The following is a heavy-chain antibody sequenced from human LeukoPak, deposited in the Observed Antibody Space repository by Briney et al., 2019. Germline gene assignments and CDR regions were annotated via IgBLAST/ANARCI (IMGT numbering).Heavy chain of an antibody. Sequence: GGSLRLSCAASGFTVSSNYMSWGRQAPGEGLEWVSVIYSGGSTYYADSVKGRFTISRHNSKNTLYLQMNSLRAEDTAVYYCARGVTQNCSGGSCYNGGFDYWGQGTLVTVSS. CDR3: ARGVTQNCSGGSCYNGGFDY. V-gene: IGHV3-53*04. D-gene: IGHD2-15*01. J-gene: IGHJ4*02. CDR1: GFTVSSNY. CDR2: IYSGGST.